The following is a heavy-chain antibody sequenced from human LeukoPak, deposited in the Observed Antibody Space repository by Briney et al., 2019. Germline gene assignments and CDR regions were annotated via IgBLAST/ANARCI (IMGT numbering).Heavy chain of an antibody. CDR3: AKDAIVGATTVYFDY. CDR1: GFPFSSYT. CDR2: ISGSGDTT. J-gene: IGHJ4*02. Sequence: GGSLRLSCAASGFPFSSYTMSWVRQAPGKGLEWVSGISGSGDTTYYADSVKGRFTISRDTSKNTLFLQMNSLSPEDTAVYYCAKDAIVGATTVYFDYWGQGTLVTVSS. V-gene: IGHV3-23*01. D-gene: IGHD1-26*01.